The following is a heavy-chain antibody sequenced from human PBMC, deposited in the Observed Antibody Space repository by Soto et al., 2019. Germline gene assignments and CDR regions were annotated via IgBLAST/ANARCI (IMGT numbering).Heavy chain of an antibody. CDR3: ARDFGVKGVGVGYNWFDP. D-gene: IGHD3-3*01. V-gene: IGHV1-69*12. CDR2: IIPIFGTA. Sequence: QVQLVQSGAEVKKPGSSVKVSCKASGGTFSSYAISWVRQAPGQGLEWMGGIIPIFGTANYAQKFQGRVTITADESTSTAYMELSSLRSEDTAVYYCARDFGVKGVGVGYNWFDPWGQGTLVTVSS. CDR1: GGTFSSYA. J-gene: IGHJ5*02.